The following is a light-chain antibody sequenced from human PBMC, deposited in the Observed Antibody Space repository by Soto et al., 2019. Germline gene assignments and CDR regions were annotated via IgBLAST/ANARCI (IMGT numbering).Light chain of an antibody. CDR3: QQYSDYSFT. J-gene: IGKJ3*01. CDR1: QSISSW. V-gene: IGKV1-5*03. Sequence: DIQLTQSPSTLSASVGDRVTITCRASQSISSWLAWYQQKPGKAPNLLIYKASSLQSGVPSRFSGSGSGTEFTLTISSLQPDDFATYYCQQYSDYSFTFGHGTKVDIK. CDR2: KAS.